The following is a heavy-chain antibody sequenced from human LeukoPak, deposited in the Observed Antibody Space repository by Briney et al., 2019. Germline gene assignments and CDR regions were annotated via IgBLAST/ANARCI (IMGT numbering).Heavy chain of an antibody. CDR1: GFTFSSYG. V-gene: IGHV3-30*18. J-gene: IGHJ4*02. CDR3: AKDLGLSGYYVDY. CDR2: ISYDGSIE. Sequence: PGGSLRLSCGASGFTFSSYGMHWVRQAPGKGLEWVAGISYDGSIEYYTDSVKGRFTISRDTSENTLYLQMNSLRPEDTAVYYCAKDLGLSGYYVDYWGQATLVTVSS. D-gene: IGHD3-3*01.